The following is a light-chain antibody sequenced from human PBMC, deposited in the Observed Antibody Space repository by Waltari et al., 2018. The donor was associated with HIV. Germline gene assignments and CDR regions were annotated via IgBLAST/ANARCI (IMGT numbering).Light chain of an antibody. CDR1: SSDVGGYNL. Sequence: QSALTHPASVSGSPGQSLTISCTGTSSDVGGYNLFSWYQQHPGKAPNLMIYEVSKRPSGVSNRFSGSKSGNTASLTSSGLQAEDKADYYCCAYAGSTTYVIFGGGTKLTVL. J-gene: IGLJ2*01. V-gene: IGLV2-23*02. CDR2: EVS. CDR3: CAYAGSTTYVI.